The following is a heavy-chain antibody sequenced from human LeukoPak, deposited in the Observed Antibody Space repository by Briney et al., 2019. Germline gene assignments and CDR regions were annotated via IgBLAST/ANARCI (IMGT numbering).Heavy chain of an antibody. CDR2: INHSGST. V-gene: IGHV4-34*01. CDR3: ARGETTYYYDSSGYYGYYFDY. J-gene: IGHJ4*02. CDR1: GGSFSGYY. Sequence: SSETLSLTCAVYGGSFSGYYWSWIRQPPGKGLEWIGEINHSGSTNYNPSLKSRVTISVDTSKNQFSLKLSSVTAADTAVYYCARGETTYYYDSSGYYGYYFDYWGQGTLVTVSS. D-gene: IGHD3-22*01.